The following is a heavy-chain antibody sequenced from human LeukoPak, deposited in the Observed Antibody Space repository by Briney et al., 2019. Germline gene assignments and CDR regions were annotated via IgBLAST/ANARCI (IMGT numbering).Heavy chain of an antibody. J-gene: IGHJ1*01. CDR3: AGRGQRYFRD. D-gene: IGHD3-9*01. Sequence: PSETLSLTCSVSGDSISSDYWCWIRKPPRQGMEWIGYIYRIGNTDYNPSLKSLATISLDTSKNLLSPNLTSVTAADTAGYYCAGRGQRYFRDWGQGTLVTVSS. V-gene: IGHV4-4*08. CDR1: GDSISSDY. CDR2: IYRIGNT.